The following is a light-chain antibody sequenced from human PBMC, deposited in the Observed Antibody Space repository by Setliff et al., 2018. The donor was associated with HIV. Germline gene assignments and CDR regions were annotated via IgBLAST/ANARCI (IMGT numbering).Light chain of an antibody. J-gene: IGLJ1*01. CDR3: SSYTSSGAPSYV. CDR1: IDPYNS. V-gene: IGLV2-14*01. Sequence: QSALTQPASVSGSPGQSITVSCTDIDPYNSVSWYQQLPGKAPKLILYEVSVRPSGISHRLAGSKSDNTASLTISGLEAEDEGSYYCSSYTSSGAPSYVFGTGTKVTVL. CDR2: EVS.